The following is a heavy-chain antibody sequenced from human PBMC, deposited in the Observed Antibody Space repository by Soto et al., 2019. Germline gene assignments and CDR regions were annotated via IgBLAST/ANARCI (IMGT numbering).Heavy chain of an antibody. CDR3: ARDGNFVFRGYRFAFDV. V-gene: IGHV1-2*06. Sequence: QVQLVQSGAEVKNPGASVRVSCKASGYRFTAYYVHWVRQAPGQGLEWMGRMNLDTGGTMFAQKFQGSVTLTRDTSLSTAYMAVSRLKSXDTAXXXXARDGNFVFRGYRFAFDVWGQGTLVSVSS. CDR1: GYRFTAYY. D-gene: IGHD1-7*01. CDR2: MNLDTGGT. J-gene: IGHJ4*02.